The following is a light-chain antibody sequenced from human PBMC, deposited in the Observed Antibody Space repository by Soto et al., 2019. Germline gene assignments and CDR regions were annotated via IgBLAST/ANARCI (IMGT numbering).Light chain of an antibody. CDR3: KSYAGSNTYV. V-gene: IGLV2-8*01. J-gene: IGLJ1*01. CDR2: EVV. CDR1: KNDIGVYDF. Sequence: SALTQPPSASGSPGQSVTISCTGTKNDIGVYDFVSWYQHHPGKAPRLIIYEVVQRASGVLDRFSGSKSGITASLTVSGLQAADEADYFCKSYAGSNTYVFGSGTKLTVL.